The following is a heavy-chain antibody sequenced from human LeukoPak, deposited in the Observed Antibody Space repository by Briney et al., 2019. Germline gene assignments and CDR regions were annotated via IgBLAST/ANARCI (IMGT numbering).Heavy chain of an antibody. D-gene: IGHD4-23*01. Sequence: GGSLRLSCVASGFPFSDYGIHWVRRAPGRGLEWVAFIRFDGSNKYYPDSVQGRFTISRDNSKNTVYLQMNSLTPEDTAFYYCAKVNSFWFDYWGQGTLVTVSS. V-gene: IGHV3-30*02. CDR2: IRFDGSNK. CDR1: GFPFSDYG. CDR3: AKVNSFWFDY. J-gene: IGHJ4*02.